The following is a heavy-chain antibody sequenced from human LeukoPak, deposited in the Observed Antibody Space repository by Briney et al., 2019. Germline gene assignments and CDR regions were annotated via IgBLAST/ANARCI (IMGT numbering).Heavy chain of an antibody. V-gene: IGHV3-23*01. J-gene: IGHJ4*02. CDR2: ISGSGGST. D-gene: IGHD3-22*01. Sequence: PGGSLRLSCAASGFTFSSYAMSWVRQAPGKGLEWVSAISGSGGSTYYADSVKGRFTISRDNSKNTLYLQMNSLRAEDTAVYYCAKGRGGAEDSSGYYYVPIDYWGQGTLVTVSS. CDR3: AKGRGGAEDSSGYYYVPIDY. CDR1: GFTFSSYA.